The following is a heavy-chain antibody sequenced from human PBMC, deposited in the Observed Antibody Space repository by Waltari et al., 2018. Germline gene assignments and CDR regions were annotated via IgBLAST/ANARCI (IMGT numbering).Heavy chain of an antibody. D-gene: IGHD5-12*01. V-gene: IGHV3-21*01. Sequence: EVQLVESGGGLVKPGGSLRLSCAASGFTFSSYSMNWVRQAPGKGLEWVSSISSSSSYIYYADSVKGRFTISRDNAKNSLYLQMSSLRAEDTAVYYCAREEVVATANFDYWGHGTLVTVSS. CDR1: GFTFSSYS. CDR2: ISSSSSYI. J-gene: IGHJ4*01. CDR3: AREEVVATANFDY.